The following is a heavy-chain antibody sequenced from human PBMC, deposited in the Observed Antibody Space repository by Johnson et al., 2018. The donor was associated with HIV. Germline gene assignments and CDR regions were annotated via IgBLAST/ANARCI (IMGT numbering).Heavy chain of an antibody. CDR1: GIIFSHYG. J-gene: IGHJ3*02. Sequence: QVQLVESGGGVVQPGRSLRLSCAVSGIIFSHYGMHWIRQAPGKGLEWVSYISSSGSTIYYADSVKGRFTISRDNAKNSLYLQMNSLRAEDTAVYYCAREIIAAADDIWGQGTMVTVSS. V-gene: IGHV3-11*04. CDR3: AREIIAAADDI. CDR2: ISSSGSTI. D-gene: IGHD6-13*01.